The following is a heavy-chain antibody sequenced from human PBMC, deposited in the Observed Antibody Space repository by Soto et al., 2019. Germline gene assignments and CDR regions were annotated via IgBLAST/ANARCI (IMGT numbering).Heavy chain of an antibody. J-gene: IGHJ6*03. V-gene: IGHV1-8*01. Sequence: ASVKVSCKASGYTFTSYDIHWVRQATGQGLEWMGWMNPNSGNTGYAQKFQGRVTMTRNTSISTAYMELSSLRSEDTAVYYCARGRPTYYDFWSGYLYYMDVWGKGTTVTVSS. CDR2: MNPNSGNT. CDR3: ARGRPTYYDFWSGYLYYMDV. D-gene: IGHD3-3*01. CDR1: GYTFTSYD.